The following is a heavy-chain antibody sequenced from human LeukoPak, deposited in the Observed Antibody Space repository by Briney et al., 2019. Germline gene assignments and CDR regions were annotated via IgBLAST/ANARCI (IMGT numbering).Heavy chain of an antibody. D-gene: IGHD1-1*01. V-gene: IGHV3-23*01. CDR2: ISGSGGST. CDR1: GFTFDDYA. CDR3: AKDGELSGTAGRQDY. J-gene: IGHJ4*02. Sequence: GRSLRLSCAASGFTFDDYAMHWVRQAPGKGLEWVSGISGSGGSTFYVDSVKGRFTISRDNSKNTLYMQMNGLGAEDTALYYCAKDGELSGTAGRQDYWGQGTLVTVSS.